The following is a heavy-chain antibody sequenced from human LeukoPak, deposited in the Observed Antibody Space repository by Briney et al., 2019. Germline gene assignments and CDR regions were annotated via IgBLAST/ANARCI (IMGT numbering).Heavy chain of an antibody. J-gene: IGHJ5*02. D-gene: IGHD6-19*01. CDR1: GGSITNDY. V-gene: IGHV4-59*01. Sequence: SETLSLTCAVSGGSITNDYWSWIRQPPGRVLEWIGYIYYTGSTNYNPSLKSRVTISVDTSKNQFSLKLNSATAADTAVYYCARPQWLVTMGPWFDPWGQGTLVTVSS. CDR3: ARPQWLVTMGPWFDP. CDR2: IYYTGST.